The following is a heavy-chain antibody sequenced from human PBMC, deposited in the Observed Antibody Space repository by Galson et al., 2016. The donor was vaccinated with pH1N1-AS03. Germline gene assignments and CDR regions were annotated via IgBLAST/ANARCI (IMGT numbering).Heavy chain of an antibody. CDR1: GYNFVTYG. V-gene: IGHV1-18*01. J-gene: IGHJ4*02. CDR2: INPYSTNT. Sequence: SVKVSCKASGYNFVTYGITWVRQGPGQELEWMGWINPYSTNTNYAKKVQDRVTMTADTSTTTAHLDLRNLGSDDTAVYYCARVVAGRPFLIDYWGQGTLVIFSS. D-gene: IGHD6-6*01. CDR3: ARVVAGRPFLIDY.